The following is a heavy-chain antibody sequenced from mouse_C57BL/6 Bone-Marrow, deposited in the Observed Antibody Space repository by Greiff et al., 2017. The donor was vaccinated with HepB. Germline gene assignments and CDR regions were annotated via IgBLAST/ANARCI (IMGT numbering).Heavy chain of an antibody. Sequence: QVQLKQPGAELVKPGASVKLSCKASGYTFTSYWMQWVKQRPGQGIEWIGEIDPSDSYTNYNQKFKGKATLTVDTSSSTAYMQLSSLTSEDSAVYYCARKRDYAMDYWGQGTSVTVSS. CDR2: IDPSDSYT. J-gene: IGHJ4*01. CDR3: ARKRDYAMDY. CDR1: GYTFTSYW. V-gene: IGHV1-50*01.